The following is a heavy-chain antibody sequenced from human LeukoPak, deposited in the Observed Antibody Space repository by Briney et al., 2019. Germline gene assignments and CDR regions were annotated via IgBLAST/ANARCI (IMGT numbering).Heavy chain of an antibody. CDR3: ARGGYYYDSSGYRLDY. CDR2: IYPGDSDT. CDR1: GYSLTSYW. V-gene: IGHV5-51*01. D-gene: IGHD3-22*01. Sequence: GESLKISCEGSGYSLTSYWIGWVRQMPGKGLGWMGIIYPGDSDTRYSPSFQGQVTISADKSISTAYLQWSSLKASATAMYYCARGGYYYDSSGYRLDYWGQGTLVTVSS. J-gene: IGHJ4*02.